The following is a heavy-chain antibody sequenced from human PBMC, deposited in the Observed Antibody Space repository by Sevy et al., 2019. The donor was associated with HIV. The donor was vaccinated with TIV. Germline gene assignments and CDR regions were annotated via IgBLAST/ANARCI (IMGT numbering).Heavy chain of an antibody. CDR2: IWYDGSNK. D-gene: IGHD2-2*01. Sequence: GGSLRLSCAASGFTFSSYGMHWVRQAPGKGLEWVAVIWYDGSNKYYADSVKGRFTISRDNSKNTLYLQMNSLRAEDTAVYYCASDPAYCSSTSCPDYWGQGTLVTVSS. V-gene: IGHV3-33*08. CDR1: GFTFSSYG. CDR3: ASDPAYCSSTSCPDY. J-gene: IGHJ4*02.